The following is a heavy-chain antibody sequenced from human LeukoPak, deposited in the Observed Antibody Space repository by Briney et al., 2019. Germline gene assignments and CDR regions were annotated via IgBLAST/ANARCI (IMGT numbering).Heavy chain of an antibody. D-gene: IGHD3-10*01. J-gene: IGHJ4*02. CDR1: GFTFSSYA. CDR2: ISYDGSNK. CDR3: ARDGSGYVRY. V-gene: IGHV3-30*04. Sequence: GRSLRLSCAASGFTFSSYAMHWVRQAPGKGLEWVAVISYDGSNKYYADSVKGRFTISRDNSKNTLYLQMNSLRAEDTAVYYCARDGSGYVRYWGQGTLVTVSS.